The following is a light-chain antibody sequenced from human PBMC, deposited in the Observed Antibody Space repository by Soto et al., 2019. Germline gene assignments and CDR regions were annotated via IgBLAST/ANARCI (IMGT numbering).Light chain of an antibody. CDR2: GAS. CDR3: QQFGSSPLYP. V-gene: IGKV3-20*01. Sequence: EIVLTQSPGTLSLSPGERVTLSCRASQSVSSSYLAWYQQKPGQAPRLLIYGASRRSTGITDRFSGSGSGTDFTLTISRLEPEDFAVYYCQQFGSSPLYPFGXGTKXXX. J-gene: IGKJ2*01. CDR1: QSVSSSY.